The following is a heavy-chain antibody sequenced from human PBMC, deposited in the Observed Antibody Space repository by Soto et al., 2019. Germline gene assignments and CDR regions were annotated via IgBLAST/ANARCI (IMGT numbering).Heavy chain of an antibody. CDR1: GYTFTSYA. V-gene: IGHV1-3*01. Sequence: QVQLVQSGAEVKKPGASVKVSCKASGYTFTSYAMHWVRQAPGQRLEWMGWINAGNGNTKYSQKFQGRVTITRDTSASNAYMELSSLRSEDTAVYYCASSYSNYALIDYYYYGMDVWGQGTTVTVSS. CDR2: INAGNGNT. J-gene: IGHJ6*02. D-gene: IGHD4-4*01. CDR3: ASSYSNYALIDYYYYGMDV.